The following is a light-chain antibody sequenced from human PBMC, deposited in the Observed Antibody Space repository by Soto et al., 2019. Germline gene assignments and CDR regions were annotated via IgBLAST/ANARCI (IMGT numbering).Light chain of an antibody. CDR1: QNIINF. CDR3: QQSYSTPYT. J-gene: IGKJ2*01. CDR2: GAS. Sequence: DIQMTQFPSSLSASVGDRVTITCRARQNIINFLNWYQQKPGKAPNILIYGASSLQSGDPSRFSGSGSGTEFNFTNANLQPEDFATYVCQQSYSTPYTFGQGTVLEI. V-gene: IGKV1-39*01.